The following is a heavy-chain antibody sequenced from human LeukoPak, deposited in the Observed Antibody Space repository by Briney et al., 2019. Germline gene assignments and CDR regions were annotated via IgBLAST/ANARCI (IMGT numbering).Heavy chain of an antibody. CDR2: ISYDGSNK. Sequence: PGRSLRLSCAASGFTFSSYAMHWVRQAPGKGLEWVAVISYDGSNKYYADSVKGRFTISRDNSKNTLYLQMNSLRAEDTAVYYCARDYYYDSSGYPSYFDYWGQGTLVTVSS. J-gene: IGHJ4*02. V-gene: IGHV3-30-3*01. D-gene: IGHD3-22*01. CDR1: GFTFSSYA. CDR3: ARDYYYDSSGYPSYFDY.